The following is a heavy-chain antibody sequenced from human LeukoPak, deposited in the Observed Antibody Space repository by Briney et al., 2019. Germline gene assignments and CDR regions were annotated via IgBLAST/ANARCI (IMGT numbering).Heavy chain of an antibody. Sequence: GGSLRLSCAASGFTFNSYNMNWVRQAPGEGLEWVSGVIGSGGSTYYADSVKGRFTISRDNPKNTLYLQMNSLRADDTAVYYCARSGGGGISYWGQGTLVTVSS. CDR1: GFTFNSYN. CDR2: VIGSGGST. J-gene: IGHJ4*02. CDR3: ARSGGGGISY. V-gene: IGHV3-23*01. D-gene: IGHD4-23*01.